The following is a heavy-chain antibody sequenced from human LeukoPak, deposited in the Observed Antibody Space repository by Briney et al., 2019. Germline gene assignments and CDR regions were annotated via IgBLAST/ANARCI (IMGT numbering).Heavy chain of an antibody. V-gene: IGHV1-18*01. CDR3: ARVRNSGFRYVDS. Sequence: ASVKVSCKASGYSSTNYGISWVRQAPGQGLEWMGWIHIYRGNTNYAQKLQGRVTMTTDTSTSTAYMDLRSLRSDDTAVYYCARVRNSGFRYVDSWGQGTLVTVSS. CDR1: GYSSTNYG. CDR2: IHIYRGNT. D-gene: IGHD5-12*01. J-gene: IGHJ4*02.